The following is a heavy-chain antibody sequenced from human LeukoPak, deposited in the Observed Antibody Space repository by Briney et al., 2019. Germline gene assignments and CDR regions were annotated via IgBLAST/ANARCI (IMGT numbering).Heavy chain of an antibody. V-gene: IGHV3-23*01. CDR2: ISGSGGRT. D-gene: IGHD2-15*01. CDR3: AKDQALGYCSGGSCYPTRKWINY. Sequence: AGGSLRLSCAASGFTFSSYGMSWVRQAPGKGLEWVSAISGSGGRTYYADSVKGRFTISRDNSKNTLYLQMNSLRAEDTAVYYCAKDQALGYCSGGSCYPTRKWINYWGQGTLVTVSS. J-gene: IGHJ4*02. CDR1: GFTFSSYG.